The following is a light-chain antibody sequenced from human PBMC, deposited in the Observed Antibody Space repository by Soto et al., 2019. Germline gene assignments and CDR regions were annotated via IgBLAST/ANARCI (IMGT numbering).Light chain of an antibody. CDR1: QSVSSN. CDR3: QQYNNWPPWT. Sequence: EIVMTQSPATLSVSPGERATLSCWASQSVSSNLAWYHQKPGQAPRLLIYGASTRATGIPARFSGSGSGTEFTLTISSLQSEDFAVYYCQQYNNWPPWTFGQGTKVDI. J-gene: IGKJ1*01. V-gene: IGKV3-15*01. CDR2: GAS.